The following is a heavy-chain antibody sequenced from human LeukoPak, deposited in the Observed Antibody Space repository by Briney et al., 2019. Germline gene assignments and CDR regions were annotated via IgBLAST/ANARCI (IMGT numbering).Heavy chain of an antibody. CDR2: IYYSGST. CDR1: GGSISSSSYY. Sequence: SETLSLTCTVSGGSISSSSYYWGWIRQPPGKGLEWIGSIYYSGSTYYNPSLKRRVTISVDTSKNQFSLKLSSVTAADTAVYYCARLRMGSWSCFDYWGQGTLVTVSS. D-gene: IGHD6-13*01. V-gene: IGHV4-39*01. J-gene: IGHJ4*02. CDR3: ARLRMGSWSCFDY.